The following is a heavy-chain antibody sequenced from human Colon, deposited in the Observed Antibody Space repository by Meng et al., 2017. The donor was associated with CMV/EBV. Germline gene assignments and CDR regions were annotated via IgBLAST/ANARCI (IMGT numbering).Heavy chain of an antibody. CDR3: ARQYGTSQLHFDY. CDR2: IYYSGSS. V-gene: IGHV4-59*13. J-gene: IGHJ4*02. Sequence: SETLSLTCTVSNGSLNNYYWSWIRQPPGKGLEWIGHIYYSGSSKYNPSLQGRVSISVDTSKTQLSLKLRSVTDADTAVYYCARQYGTSQLHFDYWGQGTLVTVSS. D-gene: IGHD2-2*01. CDR1: NGSLNNYY.